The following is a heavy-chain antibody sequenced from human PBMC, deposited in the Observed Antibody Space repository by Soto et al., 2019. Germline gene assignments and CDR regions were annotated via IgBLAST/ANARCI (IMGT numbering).Heavy chain of an antibody. CDR1: GFAFSRFP. D-gene: IGHD1-26*01. Sequence: PGGSLRLSCAASGFAFSRFPMHWVRQAPGKGLVWVSRIDPDGSDTTYADSVKGRFTISRDNAKNIVYLQMSSLRAEDTALYYCATMAGTYSSWGQGTLVTVSS. CDR3: ATMAGTYSS. CDR2: IDPDGSDT. V-gene: IGHV3-74*01. J-gene: IGHJ5*02.